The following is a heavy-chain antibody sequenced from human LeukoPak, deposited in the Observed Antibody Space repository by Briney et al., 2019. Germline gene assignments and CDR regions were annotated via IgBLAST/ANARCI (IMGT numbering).Heavy chain of an antibody. CDR3: ARVLDYDFWSGPYNWFDP. V-gene: IGHV7-4-1*02. D-gene: IGHD3-3*01. J-gene: IGHJ5*02. Sequence: ASVKVSCKASGYTFTSYAMNWVRQAPGQGLEWMGWINTNTGNPTYAQGFTGRFVFSLDTSVSTAYLQISSLKAEDTAVYYCARVLDYDFWSGPYNWFDPWGRGTLVTVSS. CDR2: INTNTGNP. CDR1: GYTFTSYA.